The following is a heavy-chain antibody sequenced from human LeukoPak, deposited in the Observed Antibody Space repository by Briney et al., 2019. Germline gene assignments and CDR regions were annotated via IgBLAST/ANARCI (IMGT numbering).Heavy chain of an antibody. CDR1: GFTFSSYA. Sequence: GGSLRLSCAASGFTFSSYAMSWVRQAPGKGLEWVSVIYSGGSTYYADSVKGRFTISRDNSKNTLYLQMNSLRAEDTAVYYCARGPFDGGYLEYWGQGTLVTVSS. V-gene: IGHV3-53*01. CDR3: ARGPFDGGYLEY. D-gene: IGHD3-22*01. J-gene: IGHJ4*02. CDR2: IYSGGST.